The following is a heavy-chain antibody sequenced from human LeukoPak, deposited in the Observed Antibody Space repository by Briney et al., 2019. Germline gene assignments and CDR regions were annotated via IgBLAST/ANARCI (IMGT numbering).Heavy chain of an antibody. V-gene: IGHV3-7*01. J-gene: IGHJ3*02. D-gene: IGHD3-10*01. CDR3: ARHGGQGITPI. CDR1: GFTFSTYW. Sequence: GGSLRLSCSASGFTFSTYWMSWVRQAPGKGLEWVANMRRDGNEIYYLDSVKGRFTISRDNAKNSLYLQMNSLRDEDTAVYYCARHGGQGITPIWGQGTMVTVSS. CDR2: MRRDGNEI.